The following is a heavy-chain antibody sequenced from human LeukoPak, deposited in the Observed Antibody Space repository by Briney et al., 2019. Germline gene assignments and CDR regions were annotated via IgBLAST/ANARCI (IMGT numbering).Heavy chain of an antibody. V-gene: IGHV4-34*01. J-gene: IGHJ4*02. D-gene: IGHD6-6*01. CDR3: ARVSSSYFDY. CDR2: INHSGST. Sequence: SETQSLTCAVYGGSFSGYYWSWIRQPPGKGLEWIGEINHSGSTNYNPSLKSRVTISVDTSKNQFSLKLSSVTAADTAVYYCARVSSSYFDYWGQGTLVTVSS. CDR1: GGSFSGYY.